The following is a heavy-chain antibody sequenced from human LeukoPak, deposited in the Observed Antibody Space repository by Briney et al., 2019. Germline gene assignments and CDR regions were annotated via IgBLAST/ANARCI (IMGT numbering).Heavy chain of an antibody. V-gene: IGHV3-21*01. D-gene: IGHD3-10*02. CDR3: AELGITMIGGV. CDR1: GFTFSRYS. Sequence: GGSLSLSCRASGFTFSRYSMIWVRQAPGKGLEWVSFISTSSIYIYYADSVKGRFTISRDNAKNSLYLQMNSLRAEDTAVYYCAELGITMIGGVWGKGTTVTISS. CDR2: ISTSSIYI. J-gene: IGHJ6*04.